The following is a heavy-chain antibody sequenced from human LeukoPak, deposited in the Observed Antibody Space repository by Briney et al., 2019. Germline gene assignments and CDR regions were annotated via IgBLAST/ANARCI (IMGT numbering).Heavy chain of an antibody. CDR1: GFTFSGYT. CDR2: ISGSGGGP. D-gene: IGHD4-17*01. J-gene: IGHJ4*02. Sequence: GGSLRLSCAASGFTFSGYTMTWVRQAPGKGLEGVSAISGSGGGPYYGDFAQGRFTISRDNSKNTLYLQMNSLRAEDTAVYYCAKVIDTVTTFDYWGQGTLVTVSS. V-gene: IGHV3-23*01. CDR3: AKVIDTVTTFDY.